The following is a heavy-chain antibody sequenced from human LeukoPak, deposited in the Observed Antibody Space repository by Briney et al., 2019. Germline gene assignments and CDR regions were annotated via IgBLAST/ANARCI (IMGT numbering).Heavy chain of an antibody. CDR3: ARIVRVGATNFDY. D-gene: IGHD1-26*01. J-gene: IGHJ4*02. Sequence: PETLSLTCTVSGGSISSYYWSWIRQPPGKGLEWIGYIYYSGSTNYNPSLKSRVTISVDTSKNQFSLKLSSVTAADTAVYYCARIVRVGATNFDYWGQGTLVTVSS. V-gene: IGHV4-59*01. CDR1: GGSISSYY. CDR2: IYYSGST.